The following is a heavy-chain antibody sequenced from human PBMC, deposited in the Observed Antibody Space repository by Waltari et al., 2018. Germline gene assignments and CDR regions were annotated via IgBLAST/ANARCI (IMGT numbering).Heavy chain of an antibody. J-gene: IGHJ5*02. CDR3: AKDSSDSSGYDL. Sequence: EVQLLESGGGLVQPGGSLRLSCAASGFTFSSYAMRWVRQAPGKGLEWVSVIYSVCSTYYADSVKGRFTISRDNSKNTLYLQMNSLRAEDTAVYYCAKDSSDSSGYDLWGQGTLVTVSS. D-gene: IGHD3-22*01. V-gene: IGHV3-23*03. CDR1: GFTFSSYA. CDR2: IYSVCST.